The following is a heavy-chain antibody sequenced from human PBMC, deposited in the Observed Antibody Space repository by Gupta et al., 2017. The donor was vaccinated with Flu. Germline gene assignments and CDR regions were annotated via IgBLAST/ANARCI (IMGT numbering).Heavy chain of an antibody. J-gene: IGHJ4*02. D-gene: IGHD3-22*01. CDR1: GFTFRSYG. Sequence: QVQLVESGGGVVQPGRSRRLSCAASGFTFRSYGMHWVRQAPGKGLEWVAVISYDGSNKYYADSMKGRFTISRDNSKNTLYLQMNSLRAEDTAVYYCAKSFGGYYDSSGYWGQGTLVTVSS. CDR2: ISYDGSNK. CDR3: AKSFGGYYDSSGY. V-gene: IGHV3-30*18.